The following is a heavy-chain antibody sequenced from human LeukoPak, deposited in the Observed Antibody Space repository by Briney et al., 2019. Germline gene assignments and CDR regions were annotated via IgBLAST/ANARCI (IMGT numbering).Heavy chain of an antibody. Sequence: PSETLSLTCTVSGGSIYMSSHYWVWIRQPPGKGLEWIGNIYYSGSTYYNPSLKSRVTISVDTSKKQFSLKLSSVTAADTAVYYCARRLGGSGWFDYWGQGALVTVSS. V-gene: IGHV4-39*01. CDR1: GGSIYMSSHY. J-gene: IGHJ4*02. CDR3: ARRLGGSGWFDY. D-gene: IGHD6-25*01. CDR2: IYYSGST.